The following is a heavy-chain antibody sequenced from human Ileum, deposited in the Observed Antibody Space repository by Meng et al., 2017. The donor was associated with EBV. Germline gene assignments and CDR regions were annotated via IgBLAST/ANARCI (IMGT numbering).Heavy chain of an antibody. D-gene: IGHD1-26*01. Sequence: HVPLQESGPGLVKPSGTLSLTCDVSGVSISGNYWSWIRQSPVKGLEWIGFFYEGTTNYNPSLKSRVTIAAGPANNQISLRLSSVTSADTAVYYCAKGGQWDPLNSWGRGILVTVSS. CDR2: FYEGTT. J-gene: IGHJ4*02. CDR3: AKGGQWDPLNS. V-gene: IGHV4-59*01. CDR1: GVSISGNY.